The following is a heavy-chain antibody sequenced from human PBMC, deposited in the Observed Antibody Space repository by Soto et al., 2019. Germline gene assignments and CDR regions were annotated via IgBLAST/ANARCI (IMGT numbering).Heavy chain of an antibody. CDR1: GGSISSYY. CDR3: ARGWDNCSSPTCYNSLDRRRHHFDY. CDR2: IYYSGST. Sequence: SETLSLTCTVSGGSISSYYWSWIRQPPGKGLEWIGYIYYSGSTNYNPSLKSRVTISLDTSKNLFSLKLSSVTAADTAVYYCARGWDNCSSPTCYNSLDRRRHHFDYWSQGTLVTVSS. D-gene: IGHD2-2*02. V-gene: IGHV4-59*01. J-gene: IGHJ4*02.